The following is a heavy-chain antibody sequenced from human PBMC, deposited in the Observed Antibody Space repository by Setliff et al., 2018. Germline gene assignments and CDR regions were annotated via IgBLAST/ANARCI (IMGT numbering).Heavy chain of an antibody. CDR1: GGSVSSTSHY. J-gene: IGHJ5*02. D-gene: IGHD2-21*01. V-gene: IGHV4-39*07. CDR3: ARYIPSAGCFDP. Sequence: PSETLSLTCTVSGGSVSSTSHYWGWIRQAPGKGMEWIGSVYYSGYTYYKPSLQSRVTMSVDTSKNQFSLKMTSLTAADTAVYYCARYIPSAGCFDPWGQGALVTVSS. CDR2: VYYSGYT.